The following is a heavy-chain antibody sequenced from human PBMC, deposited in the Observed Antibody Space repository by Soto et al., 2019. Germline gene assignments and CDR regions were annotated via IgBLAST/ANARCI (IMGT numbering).Heavy chain of an antibody. CDR2: ISSSSTYT. CDR1: GFTFSDYY. J-gene: IGHJ3*02. CDR3: PSDRTNAAFDI. Sequence: GGSRRVSCAASGFTFSDYYMSWIRQAPGKGLEWVSYISSSSTYTNYAASVKGRGTISRDNAKNSLYLQMNSLRGGDTAIYYCPSDRTNAAFDIWGQGTSVNVSS. V-gene: IGHV3-11*06.